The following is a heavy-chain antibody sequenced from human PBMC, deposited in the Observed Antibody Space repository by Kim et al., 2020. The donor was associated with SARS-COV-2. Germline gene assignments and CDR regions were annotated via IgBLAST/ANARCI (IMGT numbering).Heavy chain of an antibody. CDR3: AKAEYDSSGYPLGWCFDL. Sequence: KGRFTISRDNAKNSLYLQMNSLRAEDTALYYCAKAEYDSSGYPLGWCFDLWGRGTLVTVSS. V-gene: IGHV3-9*01. D-gene: IGHD3-22*01. J-gene: IGHJ2*01.